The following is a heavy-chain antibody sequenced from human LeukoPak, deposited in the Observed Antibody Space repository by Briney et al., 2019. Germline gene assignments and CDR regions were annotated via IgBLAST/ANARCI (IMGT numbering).Heavy chain of an antibody. D-gene: IGHD3-10*01. Sequence: KPSETLSLTCTVFGGSICSSSYYWGWIRQPPGKGREWIGSIYYSGSTYSNPSLKSRVTISVDTSKNQFSLKLSSVTAADTAVYYCTRHSGSTREKDAFDIWGQGTVVTVSS. J-gene: IGHJ3*02. V-gene: IGHV4-39*01. CDR2: IYYSGST. CDR3: TRHSGSTREKDAFDI. CDR1: GGSICSSSYY.